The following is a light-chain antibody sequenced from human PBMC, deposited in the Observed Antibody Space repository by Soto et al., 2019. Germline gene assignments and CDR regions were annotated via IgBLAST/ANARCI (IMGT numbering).Light chain of an antibody. J-gene: IGKJ1*01. Sequence: DIQMTQSPSTLSASVGARVTITCRASQSISSWLAWYQQKPGKAPKLLIYKASSLESGVPSRFSASGSGTEFTLTISSLQPDDFETYYCQQYNSYWTFGQGTKVEIK. V-gene: IGKV1-5*03. CDR1: QSISSW. CDR3: QQYNSYWT. CDR2: KAS.